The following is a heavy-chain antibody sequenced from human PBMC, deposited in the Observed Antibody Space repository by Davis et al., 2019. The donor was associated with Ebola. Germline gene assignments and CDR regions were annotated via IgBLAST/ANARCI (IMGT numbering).Heavy chain of an antibody. V-gene: IGHV4-39*01. CDR2: INHSGST. CDR1: GGSISSSSYY. D-gene: IGHD2-15*01. CDR3: ARRARYCSGGSCYGLDV. J-gene: IGHJ6*02. Sequence: SETLSLTCTVSGGSISSSSYYWSWIRQPPGKGLEWIGEINHSGSTNYNPSLKSRVTISVDTSKNQFSLKLSSVTAADTAVYYCARRARYCSGGSCYGLDVWGQGTTVTVPS.